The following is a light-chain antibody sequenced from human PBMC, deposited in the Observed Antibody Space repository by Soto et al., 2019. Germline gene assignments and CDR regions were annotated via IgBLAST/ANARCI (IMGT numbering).Light chain of an antibody. CDR1: SSDVGGYNY. V-gene: IGLV2-14*01. J-gene: IGLJ1*01. Sequence: QSVLTQPASVSGSPGQSITISCTGTSSDVGGYNYVSWYQQHPGKAPKLMIYDVSNRPSGVSNRFSGSKSGNTASLTISGLQAEDEADYYCSSYTSSSSYVCGTGTKVPV. CDR3: SSYTSSSSYV. CDR2: DVS.